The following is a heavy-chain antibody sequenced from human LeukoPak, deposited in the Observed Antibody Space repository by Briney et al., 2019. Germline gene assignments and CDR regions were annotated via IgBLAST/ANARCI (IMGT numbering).Heavy chain of an antibody. V-gene: IGHV1-69*05. D-gene: IGHD3-3*01. Sequence: GASVKVSCKASGGTFSSYAISWVRQAPGQGLEWMGGIIPIFGTANYAQKLQGRVTMTTDTSTSTAYMELRSLRSDDTAVYYCARDQGRFLPDARRYYYYYGMDVWGQGTTVTVSS. CDR3: ARDQGRFLPDARRYYYYYGMDV. CDR2: IIPIFGTA. CDR1: GGTFSSYA. J-gene: IGHJ6*02.